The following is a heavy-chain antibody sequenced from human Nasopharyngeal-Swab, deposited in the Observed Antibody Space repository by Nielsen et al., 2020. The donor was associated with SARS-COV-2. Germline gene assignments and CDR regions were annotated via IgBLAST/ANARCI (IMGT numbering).Heavy chain of an antibody. V-gene: IGHV4-39*07. CDR1: GGSISSSSYY. Sequence: SETLSLTCPVSGGSISSSSYYWGWIRQPPGKGLEWIGSIYYSGSTYYNPSLKSRVTISVDTSKNQFSLKLSSVTAADTAVYYCVGSSWYGDYYYYYGMDVWGQGTTVTVSS. CDR3: VGSSWYGDYYYYYGMDV. CDR2: IYYSGST. D-gene: IGHD6-13*01. J-gene: IGHJ6*02.